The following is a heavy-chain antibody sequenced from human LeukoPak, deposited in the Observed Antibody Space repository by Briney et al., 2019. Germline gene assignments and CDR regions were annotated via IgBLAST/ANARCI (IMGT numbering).Heavy chain of an antibody. J-gene: IGHJ4*02. V-gene: IGHV3-7*01. D-gene: IGHD3-9*01. CDR2: IKEDGSEK. CDR3: TRLRYSDY. Sequence: GGSLRLSCAASGFTFSSYWMTWVRQAPGKGLEWVVNIKEDGSEKNYVDSVKGRFTISRDNAKNSLYLQMNNLRADDTAVYYCTRLRYSDYWGQGTLVTVSS. CDR1: GFTFSSYW.